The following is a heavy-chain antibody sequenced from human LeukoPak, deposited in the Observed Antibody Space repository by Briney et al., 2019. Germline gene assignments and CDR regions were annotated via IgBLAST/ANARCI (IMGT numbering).Heavy chain of an antibody. CDR2: LYSGSDT. V-gene: IGHV3-53*01. CDR3: ARVGDHFHWYLDL. J-gene: IGHJ2*01. D-gene: IGHD3-10*01. Sequence: PGGSLRLSCAASGFTVSTHYMNWVRQAPGKGLEWVSILYSGSDTYYADSVKGRFTISRDSSKNILSLQMNNLRAEDTAVYYCARVGDHFHWYLDLWGRGTLVTVSS. CDR1: GFTVSTHY.